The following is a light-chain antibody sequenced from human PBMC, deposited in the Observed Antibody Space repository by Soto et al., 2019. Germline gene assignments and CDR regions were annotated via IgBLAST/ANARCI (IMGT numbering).Light chain of an antibody. Sequence: QSALTQPASVSGSPGQSITISCTGTSSDVGRYNYVSWHQQHPGKAPKLIIYDVSNRPSGVSNRFSGSKSGNTASLTISGLQAEDEADYYCNSYTSSSTDVFGTGTKVTVL. CDR2: DVS. CDR3: NSYTSSSTDV. V-gene: IGLV2-14*01. J-gene: IGLJ1*01. CDR1: SSDVGRYNY.